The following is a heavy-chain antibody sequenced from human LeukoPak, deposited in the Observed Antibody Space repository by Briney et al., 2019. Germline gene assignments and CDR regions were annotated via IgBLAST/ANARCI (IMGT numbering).Heavy chain of an antibody. V-gene: IGHV3-7*01. J-gene: IGHJ4*02. Sequence: GGSLRLSCAASGFTFRSYWMAWVRQAPGKGLEWVANIKEDGSDKYYVDSVKGRFTISRDNAKNSLSLQMNSLRGEDTAVYYCAREYLRYQGLWGQGTLVTVSS. CDR2: IKEDGSDK. D-gene: IGHD3-9*01. CDR1: GFTFRSYW. CDR3: AREYLRYQGL.